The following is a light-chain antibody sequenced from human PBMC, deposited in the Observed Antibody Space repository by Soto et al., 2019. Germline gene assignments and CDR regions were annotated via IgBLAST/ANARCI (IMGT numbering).Light chain of an antibody. CDR1: QSVSSSY. V-gene: IGKV3-20*01. Sequence: EIVLTQSPGTLSLSPGEKATLSCRASQSVSSSYLAWYQQKPGQAPRLLIYDASSRATGIPDRFSGGGSGTDFTLTISRLEPEDFAVYYCQQYGSSPLTLGGGTKVDIK. CDR3: QQYGSSPLT. CDR2: DAS. J-gene: IGKJ4*01.